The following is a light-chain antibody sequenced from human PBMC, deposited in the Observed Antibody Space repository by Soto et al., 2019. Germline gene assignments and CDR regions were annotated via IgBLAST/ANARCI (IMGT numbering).Light chain of an antibody. CDR1: SSDVGGYNY. CDR3: SSYTSSSTLPDV. Sequence: QSALTQPASVSGSPGQSITISCTGTSSDVGGYNYVSWYQQHPGKAPKLMISDVSNRPSGVSNRFSGSKSGNTASLTISGLQAEDEADYYCSSYTSSSTLPDVFGTGTKVTVL. CDR2: DVS. J-gene: IGLJ1*01. V-gene: IGLV2-14*03.